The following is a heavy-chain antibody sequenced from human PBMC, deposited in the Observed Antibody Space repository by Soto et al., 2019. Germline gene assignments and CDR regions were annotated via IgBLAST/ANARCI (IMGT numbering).Heavy chain of an antibody. CDR1: GFTFTNYA. CDR3: AKQPASIRTFDH. J-gene: IGHJ4*02. D-gene: IGHD2-2*01. V-gene: IGHV3-23*01. CDR2: ITGGGGGRT. Sequence: GGSLRLSCAASGFTFTNYAMNWVRQAPGKGLEWVSTITGGGGGRTNYADSVKGRFTISRDNSKNTLYLQMNSLRAEDTAVYYWAKQPASIRTFDHWGQGALVTVSS.